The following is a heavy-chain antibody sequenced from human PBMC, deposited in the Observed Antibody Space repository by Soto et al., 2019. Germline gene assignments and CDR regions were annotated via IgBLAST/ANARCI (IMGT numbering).Heavy chain of an antibody. CDR2: IYSGGST. CDR3: ARSPTTAAPFDY. D-gene: IGHD4-4*01. J-gene: IGHJ4*02. V-gene: IGHV3-53*01. CDR1: GFTVSSNY. Sequence: EVQLVESGGGLIQPGGSLRLSCAASGFTVSSNYMSWVRQAPGKGLEWVSVIYSGGSTYYADSVKGRFTISRDISKNTLYLQMNSLRAEDTAVYYCARSPTTAAPFDYWGQGTLVTVSS.